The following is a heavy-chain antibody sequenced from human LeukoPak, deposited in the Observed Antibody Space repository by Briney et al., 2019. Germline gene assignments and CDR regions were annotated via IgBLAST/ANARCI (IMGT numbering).Heavy chain of an antibody. Sequence: SETLSLTCTVSGGSISSGSYYWSWIRQPAGKGLEWIGRMYSPGSTKYNPSLKSRVTISVDTSKNQFSLRLSSVTAAGTAVYYCARDRRYCSGGSCYNWFDPWGQGTLVTVSS. D-gene: IGHD2-15*01. CDR3: ARDRRYCSGGSCYNWFDP. V-gene: IGHV4-61*02. J-gene: IGHJ5*02. CDR2: MYSPGST. CDR1: GGSISSGSYY.